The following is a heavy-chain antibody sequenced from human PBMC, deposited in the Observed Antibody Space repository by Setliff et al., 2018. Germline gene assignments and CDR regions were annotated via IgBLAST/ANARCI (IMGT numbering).Heavy chain of an antibody. J-gene: IGHJ4*02. Sequence: GGSLRLSCAASGFTFSSYAMHWVRQAPGKGLEYVSSISSSGGNIYYANSVKGRFIISRDNAKNSVYLEMNSLRAEDTAVYYCARLVMRGTIDFLDNWGQGTLVTVSS. CDR2: ISSSGGNI. CDR1: GFTFSSYA. CDR3: ARLVMRGTIDFLDN. V-gene: IGHV3-64*04. D-gene: IGHD1-7*01.